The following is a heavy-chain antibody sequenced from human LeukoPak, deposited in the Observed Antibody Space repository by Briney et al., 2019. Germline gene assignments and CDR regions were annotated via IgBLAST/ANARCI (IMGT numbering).Heavy chain of an antibody. Sequence: ASVKVSCKVSGYTLTELSMHWVRQAPGKGLEWMGGFDPEDGETIYAQKFQGRVTMTEDTSTDTAYMELSSLRSEDTAVYYCASSSYCSSTSCPPGRGYYYYYYMDVWGKGTTVTVSS. CDR1: GYTLTELS. D-gene: IGHD2-2*01. J-gene: IGHJ6*03. CDR3: ASSSYCSSTSCPPGRGYYYYYYMDV. CDR2: FDPEDGET. V-gene: IGHV1-24*01.